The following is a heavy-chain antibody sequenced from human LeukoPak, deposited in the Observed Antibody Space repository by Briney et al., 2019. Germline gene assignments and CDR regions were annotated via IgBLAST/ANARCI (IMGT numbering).Heavy chain of an antibody. D-gene: IGHD2/OR15-2a*01. CDR3: AGAFNSPTAPWFAP. V-gene: IGHV1-18*01. Sequence: ASVKVSCTASGYTFTSYGISWVRQAPGQGLEWMGWISAYNGNTNYAQKLQGRVTITTDTSTSTAYMELRILKTDDTAVDYCAGAFNSPTAPWFAPWGQGTLVTVSS. CDR1: GYTFTSYG. CDR2: ISAYNGNT. J-gene: IGHJ5*02.